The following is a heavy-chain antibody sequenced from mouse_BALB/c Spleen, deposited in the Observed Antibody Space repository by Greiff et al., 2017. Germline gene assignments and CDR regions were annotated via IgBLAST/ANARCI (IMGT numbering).Heavy chain of an antibody. V-gene: IGHV1-87*01. D-gene: IGHD1-1*01. CDR3: ARTHYYGSSFYAMDY. J-gene: IGHJ4*01. Sequence: QVQLKQSGAELARPGASVKLSCKASGYTFTSYWMQWVKQRPGQGLEWIGAIYPGDGDTRYTQKFKGKATLTADKSSSTAYMQLSSLASEDSAVYYCARTHYYGSSFYAMDYWGQGTSVTVSS. CDR1: GYTFTSYW. CDR2: IYPGDGDT.